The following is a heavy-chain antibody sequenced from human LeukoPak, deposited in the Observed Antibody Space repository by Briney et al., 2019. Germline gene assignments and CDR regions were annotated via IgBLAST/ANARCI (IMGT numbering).Heavy chain of an antibody. CDR3: ARDLTPAYGLVYYFDY. CDR1: GGTFSSYA. Sequence: ASVKVSCKASGGTFSSYAISWVRQAPGQGLEWMGRIIPIFGTANYAQKFQGRVTITTDESTSTDYMELSSLRSEDTAVYYCARDLTPAYGLVYYFDYWGQGTLVTVSS. V-gene: IGHV1-69*05. J-gene: IGHJ4*02. CDR2: IIPIFGTA. D-gene: IGHD3-10*01.